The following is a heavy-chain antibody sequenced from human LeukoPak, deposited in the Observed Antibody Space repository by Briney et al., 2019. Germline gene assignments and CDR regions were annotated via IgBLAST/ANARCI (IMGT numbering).Heavy chain of an antibody. D-gene: IGHD3-10*01. CDR2: VYNSGST. Sequence: PSETLSLTCTVSDDSISRSSYHWGWIRQPPGKGLEWIGYVYNSGSTNYNPSLKSRVAISVDTSKNQFSLKLSSVTAADTAIYYCARKFGSYPWRSWFDPWGQGTLVTVSS. CDR3: ARKFGSYPWRSWFDP. J-gene: IGHJ5*02. V-gene: IGHV4-61*05. CDR1: DDSISRSSYH.